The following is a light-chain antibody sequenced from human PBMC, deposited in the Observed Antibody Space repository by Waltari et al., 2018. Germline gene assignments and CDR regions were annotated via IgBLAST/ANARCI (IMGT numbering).Light chain of an antibody. Sequence: DIVMTQTQLSSPVTLGQPASISCRSSQSLVHSDGNTYLSWLHQRPGQPPRLLIYQISNRFSGVPDRFSGSGAGTDFTLKISRVEAEDVGVYYCMQAKQLYTFGQGTKLEIK. V-gene: IGKV2-24*01. J-gene: IGKJ2*01. CDR1: QSLVHSDGNTY. CDR3: MQAKQLYT. CDR2: QIS.